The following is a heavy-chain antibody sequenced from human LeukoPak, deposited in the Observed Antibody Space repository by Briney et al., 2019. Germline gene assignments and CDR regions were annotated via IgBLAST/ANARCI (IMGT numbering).Heavy chain of an antibody. V-gene: IGHV1-2*02. Sequence: GASVKVSCKASGYTFTGYYMHWVRQAPGQGLEWMGWINPNSGGTNYAQKFQGRVTMTRATSISTAYMELSRLRSDDTAVYYCAREGGVTYYYDSSGYYYYWGQGTLVTVSS. J-gene: IGHJ4*02. CDR2: INPNSGGT. CDR1: GYTFTGYY. D-gene: IGHD3-22*01. CDR3: AREGGVTYYYDSSGYYYY.